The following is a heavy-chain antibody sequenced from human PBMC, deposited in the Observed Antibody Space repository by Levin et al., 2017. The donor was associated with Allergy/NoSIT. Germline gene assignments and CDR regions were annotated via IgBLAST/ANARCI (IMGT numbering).Heavy chain of an antibody. CDR2: IHYSGST. D-gene: IGHD2-2*01. CDR3: ARDRVVPAGNDYYYYGMDV. V-gene: IGHV4-61*03. CDR1: GGSVSTGSYY. J-gene: IGHJ6*02. Sequence: GSLRLSCTVSGGSVSTGSYYWSWIRQPPGKALEWIGHIHYSGSTKYNPSLKSRVSISVDTSKNHLSLRLTSVTAADAAVYYCARDRVVPAGNDYYYYGMDVWGQGTTVTVSS.